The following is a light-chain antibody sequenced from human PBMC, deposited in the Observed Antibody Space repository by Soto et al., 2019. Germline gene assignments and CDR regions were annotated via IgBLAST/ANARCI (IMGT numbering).Light chain of an antibody. V-gene: IGKV1-39*01. CDR3: QQSYSTPRT. CDR1: QPISSY. CDR2: AAS. J-gene: IGKJ2*01. Sequence: DIQMTQSPSSLSASVGDRVTITCRASQPISSYLNWYQQKPGKAPKLLLYAASSLQTGVPSRFSGSGSGTYFTLTISSLQPEDFATYYCQQSYSTPRTFGQGTKLEIK.